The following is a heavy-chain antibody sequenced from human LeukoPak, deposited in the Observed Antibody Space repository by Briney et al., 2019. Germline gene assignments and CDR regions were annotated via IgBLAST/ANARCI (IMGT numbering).Heavy chain of an antibody. CDR1: GFTFSSYW. D-gene: IGHD3-3*01. CDR3: ARGLGYYDFWSGYSHYYYYYGMDV. J-gene: IGHJ6*02. Sequence: GGSLRLSCAASGFTFSSYWMSWVRQAPGKGLEWVANIKQDGSEKYYVDSVKGRFTISRDNAKNSLYLQMNSLRAEDTAVYYCARGLGYYDFWSGYSHYYYYYGMDVWGQGTTVTVSS. CDR2: IKQDGSEK. V-gene: IGHV3-7*01.